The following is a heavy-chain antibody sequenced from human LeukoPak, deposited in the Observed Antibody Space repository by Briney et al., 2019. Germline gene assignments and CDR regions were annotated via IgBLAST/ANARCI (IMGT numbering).Heavy chain of an antibody. Sequence: GGSLRLSCAASGNYWMHWVRQVPGKGLVWVSHINSDGSWTSYADSVKGRFTISKDNAKNTVYLQMNSLRAEDTAVYYCARDGRPYDYVWGSYRYDPFDIWGQGTMVTVSS. CDR2: INSDGSWT. D-gene: IGHD3-16*02. CDR1: GNYW. J-gene: IGHJ3*02. CDR3: ARDGRPYDYVWGSYRYDPFDI. V-gene: IGHV3-74*01.